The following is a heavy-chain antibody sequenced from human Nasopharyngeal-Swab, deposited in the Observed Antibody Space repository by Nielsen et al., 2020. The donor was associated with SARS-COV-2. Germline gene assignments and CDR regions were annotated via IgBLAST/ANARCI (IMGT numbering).Heavy chain of an antibody. D-gene: IGHD3-3*01. CDR1: GGSISSGGYY. CDR2: IYYSGST. V-gene: IGHV4-31*03. J-gene: IGHJ4*02. CDR3: ARAPHTIFGVVTTFDY. Sequence: SETLSLTCTVFGGSISSGGYYWSWIRQHPGKGLERIGYIYYSGSTYYNPSLKSRVTISVDTSKNQFSLKLSSVTAADTAVYYCARAPHTIFGVVTTFDYWGQGTLVTVPS.